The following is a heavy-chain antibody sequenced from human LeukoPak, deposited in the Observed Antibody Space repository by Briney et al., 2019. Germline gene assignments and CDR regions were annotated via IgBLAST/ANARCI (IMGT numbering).Heavy chain of an antibody. V-gene: IGHV1-18*01. J-gene: IGHJ3*02. D-gene: IGHD3-9*01. CDR2: ISAYNGNT. CDR1: GYTFTSYG. CDR3: ARGGWYDILTGYYRDAFDI. Sequence: ASVKVSCKASGYTFTSYGISWVRQAPGRGLEWMGWISAYNGNTNYAQKLQGRVTMTTDTSTSTAYMELRSLRSDDTPVYYCARGGWYDILTGYYRDAFDIWGQGTMVTVSS.